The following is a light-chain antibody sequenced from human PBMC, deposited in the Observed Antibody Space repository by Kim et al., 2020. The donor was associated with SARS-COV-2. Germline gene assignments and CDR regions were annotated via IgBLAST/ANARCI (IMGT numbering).Light chain of an antibody. CDR1: DLGDKY. CDR2: QDD. V-gene: IGLV3-1*01. J-gene: IGLJ3*02. CDR3: QTWDGITAV. Sequence: SYELTQPPSVSVSPGQTASITCSGDDLGDKYTCWYQQKPGQSPLLVIYQDDRRPSGIPDRFSGSNSGNTATLTISGTQAMDEADYYCQTWDGITAVFGGGTQRTVL.